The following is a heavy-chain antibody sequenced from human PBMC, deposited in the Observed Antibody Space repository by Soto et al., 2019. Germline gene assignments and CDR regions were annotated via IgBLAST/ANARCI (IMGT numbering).Heavy chain of an antibody. CDR2: IDPKNGGT. CDR1: GYSISAYY. CDR3: GRDDYGIFPY. Sequence: QVQLVQSGTEVKKPGASVKVSCQASGYSISAYYIHWVRQAPGQGLEWMGWIDPKNGGTVSAQKFQGRLTMTRDTSISTVYMDLSGLTSNDTALDYCGRDDYGIFPYWGQGSLVNVSS. D-gene: IGHD3-10*01. V-gene: IGHV1-2*02. J-gene: IGHJ4*02.